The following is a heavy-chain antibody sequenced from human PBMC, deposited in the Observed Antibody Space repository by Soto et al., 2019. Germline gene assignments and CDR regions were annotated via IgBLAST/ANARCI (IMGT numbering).Heavy chain of an antibody. D-gene: IGHD6-13*01. CDR2: SYSGGST. CDR3: ARGLKGIAAAGTGIYYYYYGMDV. V-gene: IGHV3-53*01. CDR1: GFTVSSNY. J-gene: IGHJ6*02. Sequence: PWGSLRLSCAASGFTVSSNYMSWVRQAPGRGLEWCSVSYSGGSTYYGDSVKGRFTISRDNSKNTLYLQMNSLRAEDTAVYYCARGLKGIAAAGTGIYYYYYGMDVWGQGTTVTVSS.